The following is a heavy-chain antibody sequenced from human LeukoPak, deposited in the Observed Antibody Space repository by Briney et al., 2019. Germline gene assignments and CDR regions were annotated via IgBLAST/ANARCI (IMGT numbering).Heavy chain of an antibody. V-gene: IGHV4-59*08. Sequence: SETLSLTCTVSGGSISGYYWTWIRQPPGKGLEWIGYIYYSGNTNYNPSLKSRVTISVDTSKNQFSLNLSSVTAADTAVYYCARRANTWSFDYWGRGTLVTVSS. CDR1: GGSISGYY. D-gene: IGHD2-8*02. CDR2: IYYSGNT. CDR3: ARRANTWSFDY. J-gene: IGHJ4*02.